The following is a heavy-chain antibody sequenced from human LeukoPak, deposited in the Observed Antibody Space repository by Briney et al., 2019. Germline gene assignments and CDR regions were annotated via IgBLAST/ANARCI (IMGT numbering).Heavy chain of an antibody. V-gene: IGHV4-61*01. D-gene: IGHD6-19*01. J-gene: IGHJ5*02. CDR3: ARDAGGPYSSGWYNWFDP. Sequence: SETLSLTCTVSGGSVSSGSYYWSWIRQPPGKGLEWIGYIYYSGSTNYNPSPKSRVTISVDTSKNQFSLKLSSVTAADTAVYYCARDAGGPYSSGWYNWFDPWGQGTLVTVSS. CDR2: IYYSGST. CDR1: GGSVSSGSYY.